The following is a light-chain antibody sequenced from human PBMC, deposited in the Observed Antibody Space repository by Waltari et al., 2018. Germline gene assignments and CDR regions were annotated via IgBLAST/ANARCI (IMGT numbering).Light chain of an antibody. V-gene: IGKV1-9*01. CDR3: HQLNSYRA. CDR2: AAS. J-gene: IGKJ3*01. CDR1: QDISSH. Sequence: DIQLTQSPSFLSASVGDRVTITCRASQDISSHLARYQQKQGKAPKLLIYAASTLQSGVPPRFSGSGSGTEFTLTISSLQPEDFATYYCHQLNSYRAFGPGAKVEIK.